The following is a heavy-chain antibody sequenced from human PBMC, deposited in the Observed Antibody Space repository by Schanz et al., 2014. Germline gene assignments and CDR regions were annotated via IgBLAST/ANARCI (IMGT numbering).Heavy chain of an antibody. CDR1: GGSIRTYF. Sequence: QLQLQESGPGLVKPSETLSLTCSVSGGSIRTYFWAWIRQPPGKGLEWIGFIYYSGSTNYNPSLKGGVPIAVAISRNQSARTLNSVTAADTGVYYCARQYSGWSRFDPWGQGIRVTVSS. V-gene: IGHV4-59*08. D-gene: IGHD6-19*01. J-gene: IGHJ5*02. CDR2: IYYSGST. CDR3: ARQYSGWSRFDP.